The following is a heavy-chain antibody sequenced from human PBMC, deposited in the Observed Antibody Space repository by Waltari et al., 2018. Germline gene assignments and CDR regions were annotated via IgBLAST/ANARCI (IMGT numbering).Heavy chain of an antibody. CDR3: ARARGVSQQLVLGY. Sequence: QVQLVQSGAEVKKPGASVKVSCKASGYTFTSYDINWVRQATGQGLEWMGWMNPNSGNTGYAQKVQGRVTMTRNTSISTAYMELSSLRSEDTAVYYCARARGVSQQLVLGYWGQGTLVTVSS. J-gene: IGHJ4*02. V-gene: IGHV1-8*01. CDR2: MNPNSGNT. D-gene: IGHD6-13*01. CDR1: GYTFTSYD.